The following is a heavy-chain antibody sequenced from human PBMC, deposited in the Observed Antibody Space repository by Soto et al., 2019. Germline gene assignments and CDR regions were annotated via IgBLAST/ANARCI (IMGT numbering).Heavy chain of an antibody. J-gene: IGHJ6*02. D-gene: IGHD2-2*02. CDR1: GGTFTSYG. Sequence: QVQLVQSGAEVKKPGSSVKVSCKASGGTFTSYGFSWVRQAPGQGLEWMGGIIPMVGNTHYAQKFQGRVTISADKSTSTVYMELSSLRSEDTAVYYCAKGAAGYCTGSSCYMDYYFGMDVWGQGTTVTVSS. CDR2: IIPMVGNT. V-gene: IGHV1-69*06. CDR3: AKGAAGYCTGSSCYMDYYFGMDV.